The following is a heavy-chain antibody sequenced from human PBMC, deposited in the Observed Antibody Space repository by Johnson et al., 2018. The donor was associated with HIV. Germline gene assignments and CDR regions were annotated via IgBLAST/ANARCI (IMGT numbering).Heavy chain of an antibody. CDR2: IYGGGSGGST. J-gene: IGHJ3*02. V-gene: IGHV3-NL1*01. CDR1: GFTFSKCD. D-gene: IGHD6-13*01. CDR3: ARGVYSSSWYGAFDI. Sequence: QVQLVESGGGLVQPGGSLRLSSAASGFTFSKCDMHWVRQATGEGLQWVSVIYGGGSGGSTYYVDSVKGRFTISRDNSKNTLYLQMNSLRAEDTAVYYCARGVYSSSWYGAFDIWGQGTMVTVSS.